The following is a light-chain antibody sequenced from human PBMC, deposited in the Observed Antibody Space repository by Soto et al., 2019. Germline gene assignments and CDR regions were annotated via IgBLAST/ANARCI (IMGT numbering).Light chain of an antibody. Sequence: QSALTQPASVSGSPGQSITISCTGTSSDVGTYNFVSWYQQHPGKAPKLMIYEGSSRPSGVSNRFSGSKSGNTASLTISGRHADDEADDYCCSYCGTSSTWVFGSGTKLTVL. V-gene: IGLV2-14*01. CDR2: EGS. CDR1: SSDVGTYNF. J-gene: IGLJ1*01. CDR3: CSYCGTSSTWV.